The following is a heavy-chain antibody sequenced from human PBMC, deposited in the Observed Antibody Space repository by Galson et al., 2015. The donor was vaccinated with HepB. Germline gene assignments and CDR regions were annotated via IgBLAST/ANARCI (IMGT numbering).Heavy chain of an antibody. J-gene: IGHJ3*02. D-gene: IGHD6-19*01. V-gene: IGHV5-10-1*01. CDR3: ASPYSSGWQADAFDI. CDR2: IDPSDSYT. Sequence: QSGAEVKKPGESLRISCRGSGYSFTSYWISWVRQMPGKGLGWMGRIDPSDSYTNYSPSFQGHVTISADKSISTAYLQWSSLKASDTAMYYCASPYSSGWQADAFDIWGQGTMVTVSS. CDR1: GYSFTSYW.